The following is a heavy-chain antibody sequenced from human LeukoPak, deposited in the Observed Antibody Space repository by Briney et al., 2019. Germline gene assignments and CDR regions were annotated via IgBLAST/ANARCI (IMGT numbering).Heavy chain of an antibody. J-gene: IGHJ4*02. CDR2: IRFDGTNE. V-gene: IGHV3-30*02. Sequence: GGSLRLSCAASAFSFNTYGMHWVRQAPGEGLQWMAFIRFDGTNEFYSDAVKGRFTISRDNSKNTLYLQMNSLRPEDTAVYYCAKDGQYSHYIDYWGQGTLVTVSS. CDR3: AKDGQYSHYIDY. CDR1: AFSFNTYG. D-gene: IGHD4-11*01.